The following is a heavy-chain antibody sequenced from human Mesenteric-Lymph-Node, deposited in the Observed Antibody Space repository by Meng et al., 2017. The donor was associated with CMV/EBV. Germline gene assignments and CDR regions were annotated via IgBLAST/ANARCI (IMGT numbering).Heavy chain of an antibody. CDR1: GLNLSSYS. CDR3: ARDWGGVG. V-gene: IGHV3-21*01. D-gene: IGHD3-10*01. CDR2: ISTGSRYI. J-gene: IGHJ4*02. Sequence: GESLKISCAVFGLNLSSYSMNWVRQAPGKGLEWVASISTGSRYIYYADSVKGRFTISRDNTKNSLYLQMNSLRAEDTAVYYCARDWGGVGWGQGTLVTVSS.